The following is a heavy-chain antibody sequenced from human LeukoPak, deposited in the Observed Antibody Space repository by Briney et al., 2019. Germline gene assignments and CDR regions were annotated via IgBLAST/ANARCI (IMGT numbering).Heavy chain of an antibody. CDR3: ARSLGHHDY. D-gene: IGHD7-27*01. CDR2: IYYSGST. J-gene: IGHJ4*02. Sequence: LETLSLTCTVSGGSISNYYWSWIRQPPGKGLEWIGYIYYSGSTYYNPSLKSRVTISLDTSKNQFSLKLNSVTAADTAVYYCARSLGHHDYWGQGTLVTVSS. CDR1: GGSISNYY. V-gene: IGHV4-59*01.